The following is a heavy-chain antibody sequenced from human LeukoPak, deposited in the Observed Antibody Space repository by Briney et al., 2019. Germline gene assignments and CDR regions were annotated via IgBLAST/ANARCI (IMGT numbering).Heavy chain of an antibody. CDR3: ARHDSSGPYNAFDI. Sequence: SETLSLTCAVYGGSFSGYYWSWIRQPPGKGLEWIGSIYHSGSTYYNPSLKSRVTISGDTSKNQFSLKLSSATAADTAVYYCARHDSSGPYNAFDIWGQGTMVTVSS. D-gene: IGHD3-22*01. V-gene: IGHV4-34*01. CDR2: IYHSGST. CDR1: GGSFSGYY. J-gene: IGHJ3*02.